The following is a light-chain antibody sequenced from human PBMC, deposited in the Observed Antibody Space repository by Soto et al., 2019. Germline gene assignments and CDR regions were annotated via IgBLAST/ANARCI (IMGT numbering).Light chain of an antibody. V-gene: IGKV3-15*01. Sequence: EIVMTQSPATLSVSPGERATLSCSASQSVSSNLAWYQQKPGQAPRLLIYGASTRATGIPARFSGSGSGTEFTLIISSLQSEDFAVYYCQQYNNWPFTFGGGTKVDIK. CDR1: QSVSSN. CDR3: QQYNNWPFT. CDR2: GAS. J-gene: IGKJ4*01.